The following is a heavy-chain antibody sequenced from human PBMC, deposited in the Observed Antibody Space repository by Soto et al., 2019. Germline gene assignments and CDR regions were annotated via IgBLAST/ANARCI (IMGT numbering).Heavy chain of an antibody. D-gene: IGHD3-10*01. CDR3: ARGNNYYSGTYAQIDY. J-gene: IGHJ4*02. Sequence: ASVKVSCKASGYTFINYNIHWVRQAPGQGLEWMAIINPSGGSTTYAQKFQGRVTVTRDRSTSTVYMDLSSLRSDDTAVYYCARGNNYYSGTYAQIDYWGQGTLVTVSS. V-gene: IGHV1-46*01. CDR2: INPSGGST. CDR1: GYTFINYN.